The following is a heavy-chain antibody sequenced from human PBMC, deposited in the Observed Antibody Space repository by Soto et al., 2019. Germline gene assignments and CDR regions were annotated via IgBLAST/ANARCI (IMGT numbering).Heavy chain of an antibody. CDR3: AREGGRGQLDHEFDY. D-gene: IGHD6-6*01. Sequence: SETLSLTCAVYGGSFSGYYWSWIRQPPGKGLEWIGEINHSGSTNYNPSLKSRVTISVDTSKNQFSLKLSSVTAADTAVYYCAREGGRGQLDHEFDYWGQGTLVTVSS. J-gene: IGHJ4*02. V-gene: IGHV4-34*01. CDR1: GGSFSGYY. CDR2: INHSGST.